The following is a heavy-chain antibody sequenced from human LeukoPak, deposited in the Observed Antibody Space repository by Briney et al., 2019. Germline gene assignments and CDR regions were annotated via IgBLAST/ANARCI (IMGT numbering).Heavy chain of an antibody. D-gene: IGHD3-9*01. V-gene: IGHV4-4*07. CDR3: AGVTIFSYAFDI. Sequence: SDTLSLLCTVSGRPLSRYYRRCTPDPGAKGREWVRRIYTSGSTNYNPSFKSRVTMSVDTSKNQFSLKLSSVTAADTAVYYCAGVTIFSYAFDIWGQGTMVTVSS. CDR1: GRPLSRYY. CDR2: IYTSGST. J-gene: IGHJ3*02.